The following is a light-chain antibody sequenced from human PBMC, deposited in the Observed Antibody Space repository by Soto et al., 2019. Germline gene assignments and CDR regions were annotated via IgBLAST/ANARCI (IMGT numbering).Light chain of an antibody. Sequence: DIQMSQSPSSLSASVRDRVTITCRAAESISRHLNWYQQKPGRAPDLLIYAASTLQNGVPSRFTGSGSGTEFTLTITGLQLEDFATYYCQQDYSTLATFGQGTRLEI. J-gene: IGKJ5*01. V-gene: IGKV1-39*01. CDR3: QQDYSTLAT. CDR1: ESISRH. CDR2: AAS.